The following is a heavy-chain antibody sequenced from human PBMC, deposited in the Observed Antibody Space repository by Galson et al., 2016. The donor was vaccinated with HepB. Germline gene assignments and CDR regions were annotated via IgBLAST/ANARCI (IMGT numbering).Heavy chain of an antibody. CDR1: GYSFPTFW. Sequence: QSGAEVKKPGESLKISCKGFGYSFPTFWIGWVRQMPGKGLVWMGIIYPADSDTRYSPSFQGQVSISADKYNNTAYLQWNSLKASDTAMYYCARQVGPGVDPWGQGTLVTVSS. D-gene: IGHD1-26*01. CDR2: IYPADSDT. CDR3: ARQVGPGVDP. V-gene: IGHV5-51*01. J-gene: IGHJ5*02.